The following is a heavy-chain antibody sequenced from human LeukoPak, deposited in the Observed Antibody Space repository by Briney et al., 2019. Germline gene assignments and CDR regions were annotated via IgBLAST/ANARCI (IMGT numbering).Heavy chain of an antibody. D-gene: IGHD3-10*01. Sequence: GGSLRLSCAASGLTFSNYGMTWVRQAPGKGLEWVSAISGSGGSTYYADSVKGRFTISRDNPKNTLYLQMNSLRVEDTAVYYCARDSSMLRGPLVIYYFDFWGQGTLVTVSS. V-gene: IGHV3-23*01. CDR1: GLTFSNYG. CDR2: ISGSGGST. CDR3: ARDSSMLRGPLVIYYFDF. J-gene: IGHJ4*02.